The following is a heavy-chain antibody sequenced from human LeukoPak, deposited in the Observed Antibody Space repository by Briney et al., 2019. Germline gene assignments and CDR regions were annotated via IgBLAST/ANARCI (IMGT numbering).Heavy chain of an antibody. D-gene: IGHD3-9*01. CDR3: AGDVLRYFDWSYDAFDI. V-gene: IGHV3-21*01. Sequence: PGGSLRLSCAASGFTFSSYNMNWVRQAPGKGLEWVSSISSSSSYIYYADSVKGRFTISRDNAKNSLYLQMNSLRAEDTAVYYCAGDVLRYFDWSYDAFDIWGQGTMVTVSS. CDR2: ISSSSSYI. CDR1: GFTFSSYN. J-gene: IGHJ3*02.